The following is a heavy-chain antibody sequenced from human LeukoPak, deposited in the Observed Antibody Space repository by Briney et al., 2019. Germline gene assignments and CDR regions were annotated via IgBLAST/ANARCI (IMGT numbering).Heavy chain of an antibody. J-gene: IGHJ4*02. CDR3: ATQLWASFDY. D-gene: IGHD5-18*01. CDR2: ISRSSSYI. Sequence: PGGSLRLSCAASGFTFSSYSMNWVRQAPGKGLEWVSSISRSSSYIYYADSVKGLFTISRDNAKNSLYLQMNSLRAEDTAVYYCATQLWASFDYWGQGTLVTVSS. CDR1: GFTFSSYS. V-gene: IGHV3-21*01.